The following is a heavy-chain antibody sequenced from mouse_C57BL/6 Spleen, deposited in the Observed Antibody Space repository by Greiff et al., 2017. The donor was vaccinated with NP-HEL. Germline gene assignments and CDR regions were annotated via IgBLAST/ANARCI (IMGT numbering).Heavy chain of an antibody. Sequence: QVQLQQSGAELVRPGTSVKVSCKASGYAFTNYLIEWVKQRPGQGLEWIGVINPGSGGTNYNEKFKGKATLTADKSSSTAYMQLSRLTSEDSAVYFCARGTTVVPFDYWGQGTTLTVSS. D-gene: IGHD1-1*01. CDR3: ARGTTVVPFDY. J-gene: IGHJ2*01. V-gene: IGHV1-54*01. CDR2: INPGSGGT. CDR1: GYAFTNYL.